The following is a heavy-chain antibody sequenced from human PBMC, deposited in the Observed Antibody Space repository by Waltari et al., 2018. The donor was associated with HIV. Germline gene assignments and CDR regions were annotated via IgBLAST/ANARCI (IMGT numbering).Heavy chain of an antibody. Sequence: QVQLQESGPGLVKPSETLSLTCTVSGGSISSFYWSWIRQPPGKGLEWNCYIYYSGSTNHNPSLKSRCTISVDTSKNQFSLKVTSVTAADTALYYCARNPPPGKPLVGTGWFDPWGQGTLVTVSS. D-gene: IGHD6-13*01. V-gene: IGHV4-59*01. CDR3: ARNPPPGKPLVGTGWFDP. CDR1: GGSISSFY. J-gene: IGHJ5*02. CDR2: IYYSGST.